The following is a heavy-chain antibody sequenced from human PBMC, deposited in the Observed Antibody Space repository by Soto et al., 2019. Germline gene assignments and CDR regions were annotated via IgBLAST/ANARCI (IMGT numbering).Heavy chain of an antibody. V-gene: IGHV1-3*01. CDR2: INAGNGNT. CDR3: ARETYYYGSGSPGDYYYGMDV. Sequence: QVQLVQSGAEAKKPGASVKVSCKASGYTFTSYAMHWVRQAPGQRLEWMGWINAGNGNTKYSQKFQGRVTITRDTSASTAYMELSSLRSEDTAVYYCARETYYYGSGSPGDYYYGMDVWGQGTTVTVSS. J-gene: IGHJ6*02. D-gene: IGHD3-10*01. CDR1: GYTFTSYA.